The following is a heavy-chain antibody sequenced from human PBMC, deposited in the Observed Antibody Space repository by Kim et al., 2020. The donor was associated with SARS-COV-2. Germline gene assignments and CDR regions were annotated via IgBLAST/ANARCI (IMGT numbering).Heavy chain of an antibody. V-gene: IGHV4-34*01. J-gene: IGHJ3*02. CDR2: ST. Sequence: STHDNPSLTSRVTISVDTSKNQFSLKLSSVPAADTAVYYCARGSSMAFDIWGQGTMVTVSS. CDR3: ARGSSMAFDI.